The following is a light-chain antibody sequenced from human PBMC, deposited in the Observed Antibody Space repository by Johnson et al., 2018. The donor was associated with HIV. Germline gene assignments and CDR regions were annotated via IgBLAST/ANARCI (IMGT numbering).Light chain of an antibody. J-gene: IGLJ1*01. Sequence: QAVLTQPPSVSAAPGQTVNISCSGNVSNIESYFVSWYQQLPGAAPTLLIYEDNKRPSGIPDRFSGSKSGATATLGITGLQTGDEADYYCGTWESSLSAGYGFGTGTKVTVL. CDR2: EDN. V-gene: IGLV1-51*02. CDR3: GTWESSLSAGYG. CDR1: VSNIESYF.